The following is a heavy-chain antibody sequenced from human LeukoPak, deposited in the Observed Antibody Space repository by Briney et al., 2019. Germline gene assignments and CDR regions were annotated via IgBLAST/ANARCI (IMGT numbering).Heavy chain of an antibody. V-gene: IGHV1-2*04. CDR3: ARGGGWGDTDTFFF. Sequence: ASVKVSCKASGGTFSSYAISWVRQAPGQGLEWMGWINPNSGDTNYAQKFQGWVTMTRDTSISTAYMELNRLKSDDTALYYCARGGGWGDTDTFFFWGQGTMVTVSS. CDR1: GGTFSSYA. CDR2: INPNSGDT. J-gene: IGHJ3*01. D-gene: IGHD5-18*01.